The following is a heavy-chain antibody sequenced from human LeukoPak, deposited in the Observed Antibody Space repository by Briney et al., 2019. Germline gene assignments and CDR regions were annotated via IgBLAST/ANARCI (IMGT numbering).Heavy chain of an antibody. V-gene: IGHV3-21*01. CDR2: ISTSSSYI. CDR1: GFTFGSYA. Sequence: PGGSLRLSCAGSGFTFGSYAMNWVRQAPGKGLEWVSSISTSSSYIHYADSVKGRFTISRDNAKNSLYLQMNSLRAEDTAVYYCARDRGRGWLQWNDAFDIWGQGTMVTVSS. CDR3: ARDRGRGWLQWNDAFDI. J-gene: IGHJ3*02. D-gene: IGHD5-24*01.